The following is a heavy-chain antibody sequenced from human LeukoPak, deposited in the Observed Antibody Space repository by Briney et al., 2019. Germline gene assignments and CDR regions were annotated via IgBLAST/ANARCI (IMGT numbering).Heavy chain of an antibody. CDR3: ARDLGQWLGGNWFDP. V-gene: IGHV1-2*02. Sequence: ASVKVSCKASGGTFSNYAISWVRQAPGQGLEWMGWINPNSGGTNYAQKFQGRVTMTRDTSISTAYMELSRLRSDDTAVYYCARDLGQWLGGNWFDPWGQGTLVTVSS. CDR1: GGTFSNYA. CDR2: INPNSGGT. J-gene: IGHJ5*02. D-gene: IGHD6-19*01.